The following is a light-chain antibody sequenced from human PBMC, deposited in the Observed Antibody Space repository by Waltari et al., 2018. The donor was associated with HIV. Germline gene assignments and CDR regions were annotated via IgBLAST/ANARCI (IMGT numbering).Light chain of an antibody. CDR3: VLFMGNGIWV. CDR2: STN. J-gene: IGLJ3*02. Sequence: QTVVTQEPSFSVSPGGTVTLTCGLSSGSVSTSYYPSWYQQTPGQAPRTRIYSTNTRSSGVPDRFSGSILGNKAALTITGAQADYESDYYCVLFMGNGIWVFGGGTKLTVL. V-gene: IGLV8-61*01. CDR1: SGSVSTSYY.